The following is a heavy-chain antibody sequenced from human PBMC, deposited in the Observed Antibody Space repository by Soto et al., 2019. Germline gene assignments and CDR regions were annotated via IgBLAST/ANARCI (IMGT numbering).Heavy chain of an antibody. CDR3: AKTIHHTEVLLWFGESLGMDV. J-gene: IGHJ6*02. V-gene: IGHV1-2*02. CDR1: GYTFTGYY. CDR2: INPNSGGT. D-gene: IGHD3-10*01. Sequence: QVQLVQSGAEVKKPGASVKVSCKASGYTFTGYYMHWVRQAPGQGLEWMGWINPNSGGTNYAQKFQGRVTMTRDTSISTAYMELSSLRSDDTAVYYCAKTIHHTEVLLWFGESLGMDVWGQGTTVTVSS.